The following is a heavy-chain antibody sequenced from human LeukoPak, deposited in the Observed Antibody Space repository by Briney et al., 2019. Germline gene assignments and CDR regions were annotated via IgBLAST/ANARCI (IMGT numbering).Heavy chain of an antibody. D-gene: IGHD3-10*01. CDR3: ARDKGVFGIDV. CDR1: GFTFSSYS. V-gene: IGHV3-21*03. Sequence: PGGSLRLSCAASGFTFSSYSMSWVRQAPGKGLEWVSSISGSSSHLYFADSVKGRFTISRDNAKNSLYLQMNSLRAEDTSVYFCARDKGVFGIDVWGQGTTVTVSS. CDR2: ISGSSSHL. J-gene: IGHJ6*02.